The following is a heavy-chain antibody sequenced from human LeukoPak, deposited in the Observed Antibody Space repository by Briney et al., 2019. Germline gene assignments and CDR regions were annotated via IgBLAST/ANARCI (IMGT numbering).Heavy chain of an antibody. V-gene: IGHV3-23*01. D-gene: IGHD2-21*01. CDR1: GFTFNIYG. J-gene: IGHJ4*02. Sequence: PGGSLRLSCVASGFTFNIYGMSWVRQAPGKGLEWVSSVGGGDGIHYADSVKGRFTGYRDDAKNTVYLQMNSLRVEDTAIYFCAKDATPRNRLWDHFDSWGQGTLVSVPS. CDR2: VGGGDGI. CDR3: AKDATPRNRLWDHFDS.